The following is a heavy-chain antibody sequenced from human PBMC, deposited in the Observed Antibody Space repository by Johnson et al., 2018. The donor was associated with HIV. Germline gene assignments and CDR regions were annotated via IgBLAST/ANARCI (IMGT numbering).Heavy chain of an antibody. Sequence: VPPVESGGGFVQPGGSQTLSSAVSGFTFNTYWMHWVRQAPGKGLVWVARINSDGGSTSYVDSVKGRFTISRDNARNTLYLQMNSLRADDTAVYYCAREGPSERAGFDIWGQGTMVTVSS. V-gene: IGHV3-74*01. CDR2: INSDGGST. CDR3: AREGPSERAGFDI. CDR1: GFTFNTYW. J-gene: IGHJ3*02.